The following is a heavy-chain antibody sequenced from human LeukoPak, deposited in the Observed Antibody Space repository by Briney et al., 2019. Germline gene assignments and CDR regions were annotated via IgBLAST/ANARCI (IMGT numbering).Heavy chain of an antibody. V-gene: IGHV1-2*02. J-gene: IGHJ4*02. CDR2: INPNSGGT. Sequence: GASVKVSCKASGYTFTGYYMHWVGQAPGQGLEWMGWINPNSGGTNYAQKFQGRVTMTRDTSISTAYMELSRLRSDDTAVYYCARGVYSSSSGDFDYWGQGTLVTVSS. CDR3: ARGVYSSSSGDFDY. D-gene: IGHD6-6*01. CDR1: GYTFTGYY.